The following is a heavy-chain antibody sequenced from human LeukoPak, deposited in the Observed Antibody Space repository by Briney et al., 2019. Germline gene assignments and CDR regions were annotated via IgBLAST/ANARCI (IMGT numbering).Heavy chain of an antibody. D-gene: IGHD3-22*01. CDR1: GYTFTSYA. CDR3: VRGRVSGFVEYYYDSSGYYPLDY. J-gene: IGHJ4*02. CDR2: INAGNGNT. V-gene: IGHV1-3*01. Sequence: ASVKVSCKASGYTFTSYAMHWVRQAPGQRLEWMGWINAGNGNTKYSQKFQGRVTITRDTSASTAYMELSSLRSEDTAVYYCVRGRVSGFVEYYYDSSGYYPLDYWGQGTLVTVSS.